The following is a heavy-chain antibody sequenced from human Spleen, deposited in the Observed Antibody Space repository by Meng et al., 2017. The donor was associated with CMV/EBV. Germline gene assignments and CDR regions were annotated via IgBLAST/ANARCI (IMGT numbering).Heavy chain of an antibody. V-gene: IGHV4-34*01. Sequence: SETLSLTCAVSGGSLSGYYWNWIRQPPGKGLEWIGDISDGGIANYHPSLKSRVAISLDKSKNQFSVKLNSVTAADTAVYYCARDQAYGGPLYYYYYGMDVWGQGTTVTVSS. CDR1: GGSLSGYY. CDR3: ARDQAYGGPLYYYYYGMDV. D-gene: IGHD4-23*01. J-gene: IGHJ6*02. CDR2: ISDGGIA.